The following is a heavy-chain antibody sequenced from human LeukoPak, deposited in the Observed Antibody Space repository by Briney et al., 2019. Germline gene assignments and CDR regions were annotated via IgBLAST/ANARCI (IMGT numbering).Heavy chain of an antibody. CDR3: TRGSIPGYGDNWFWFDS. Sequence: PGGSLRLSCVASGLTFSTTSMNWVRQAPGKGLEWASFISGSGSTIYYTESVKGRFTISRDNARDSVYLQMNSLRDDDSATYYCTRGSIPGYGDNWFWFDSWGQGTLVSVSS. D-gene: IGHD1-1*01. CDR2: ISGSGSTI. J-gene: IGHJ5*01. CDR1: GLTFSTTS. V-gene: IGHV3-48*02.